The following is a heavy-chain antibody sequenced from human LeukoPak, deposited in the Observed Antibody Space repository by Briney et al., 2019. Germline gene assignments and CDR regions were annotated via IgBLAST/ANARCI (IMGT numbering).Heavy chain of an antibody. CDR2: ISAYNGNT. CDR3: ARCWDIRPEWLPYCYYYGMDV. Sequence: ASVKVSCKASGYTFTSYGISWVRQAPGQGLEWMGWISAYNGNTNYAQKLQGRVTMTTDTSTSTAYMELRSLRSDDTAVYYCARCWDIRPEWLPYCYYYGMDVWGQGTTVTVSS. CDR1: GYTFTSYG. J-gene: IGHJ6*02. D-gene: IGHD3-3*01. V-gene: IGHV1-18*01.